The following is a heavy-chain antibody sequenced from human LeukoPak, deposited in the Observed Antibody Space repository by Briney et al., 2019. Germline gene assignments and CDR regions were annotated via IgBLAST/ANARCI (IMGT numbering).Heavy chain of an antibody. Sequence: ASVKVSCKASGYTFTGYYMHWARQAPGQGLEWMGWINPNSGGTNYAQKFQGRVTMTRDTSISTAYMELSRLRSDDTAVYYCAKDRLWDYGGNALGVNWFDPWGQGTLVTVSS. J-gene: IGHJ5*02. V-gene: IGHV1-2*02. CDR1: GYTFTGYY. CDR2: INPNSGGT. D-gene: IGHD4-23*01. CDR3: AKDRLWDYGGNALGVNWFDP.